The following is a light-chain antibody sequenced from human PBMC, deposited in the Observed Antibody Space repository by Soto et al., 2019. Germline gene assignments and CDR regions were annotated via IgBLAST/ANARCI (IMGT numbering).Light chain of an antibody. CDR2: DVS. J-gene: IGLJ1*01. CDR1: RSGIGGYNY. V-gene: IGLV2-14*03. CDR3: SSYTSTSTPYV. Sequence: QSALTQPASVSGSPGQSIPISCTGTRSGIGGYNYVSWYQQLPGKVPKLIIYDVSNRPSGVSDRFSGSKSGNAASLTISGLQAEDEADYYCSSYTSTSTPYVFGTGTKVTVL.